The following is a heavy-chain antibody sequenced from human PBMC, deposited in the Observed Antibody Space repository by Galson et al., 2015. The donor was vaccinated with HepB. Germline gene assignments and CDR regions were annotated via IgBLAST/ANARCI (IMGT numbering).Heavy chain of an antibody. D-gene: IGHD4-17*01. CDR3: ARDRGRSDYGYYYGMDV. CDR1: GFTFSYYT. V-gene: IGHV3-21*01. CDR2: ISGSSTYI. Sequence: SLRLSCAASGFTFSYYTINWVRQAPGKGLEWVSSISGSSTYIYYTDSVWSRFTVSRDNSNDSLYLKMNSLRVEDTAVYYCARDRGRSDYGYYYGMDVWGQGTTVTVSS. J-gene: IGHJ6*02.